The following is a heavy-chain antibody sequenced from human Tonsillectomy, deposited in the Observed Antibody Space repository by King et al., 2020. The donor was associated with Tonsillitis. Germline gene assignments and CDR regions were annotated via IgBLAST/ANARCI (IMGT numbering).Heavy chain of an antibody. V-gene: IGHV4-61*02. Sequence: QLQESGPGLVKPSQTMSLTCTVSGGSISSSSHCWSWIRQPAGKGLEWIGRICTSGSTNYSPSLKSRVSISIDTSKNQFSLRLSSVTAADTAVYYCWREVSRSSGYPATFHEGYYYYYMEVWGTGTTVTVS. J-gene: IGHJ6*03. CDR3: WREVSRSSGYPATFHEGYYYYYMEV. D-gene: IGHD3-3*01. CDR2: ICTSGST. CDR1: GGSISSSSHC.